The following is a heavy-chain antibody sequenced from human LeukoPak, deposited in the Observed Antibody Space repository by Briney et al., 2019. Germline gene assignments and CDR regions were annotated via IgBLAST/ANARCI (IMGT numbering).Heavy chain of an antibody. CDR1: GGTFSSYA. D-gene: IGHD3-16*01. CDR3: ARVWPSSGGANAFDI. J-gene: IGHJ3*02. V-gene: IGHV1-69*04. Sequence: GASVKVSCKASGGTFSSYAISWVRQAPGQGLEWMGRIIPILGIANYAQKSQGRVTITADKSTSTAYTELSSLRSEDTAVYYCARVWPSSGGANAFDIWGQGTMVTVSS. CDR2: IIPILGIA.